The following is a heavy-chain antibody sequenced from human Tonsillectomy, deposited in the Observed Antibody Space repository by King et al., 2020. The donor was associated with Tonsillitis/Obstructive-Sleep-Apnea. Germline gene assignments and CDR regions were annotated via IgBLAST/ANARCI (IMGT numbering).Heavy chain of an antibody. Sequence: HVQLVESGGGVVQPGRSLRLSCAASGFTFNSSAMHWVRQAPGKGLEWVAVISFDASNKYYADSVKGRFTISRDNTKNTLYLQMNSLRVEDTAVYYCARDRYYYDSRGYFGSFDPWGEGTLVTVSS. J-gene: IGHJ5*02. D-gene: IGHD3-22*01. CDR2: ISFDASNK. CDR3: ARDRYYYDSRGYFGSFDP. CDR1: GFTFNSSA. V-gene: IGHV3-30*04.